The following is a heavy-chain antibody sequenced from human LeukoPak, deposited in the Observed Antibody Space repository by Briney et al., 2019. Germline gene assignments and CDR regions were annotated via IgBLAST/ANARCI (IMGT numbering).Heavy chain of an antibody. CDR3: ASPLGYCTNGVCYVY. V-gene: IGHV4-39*01. Sequence: SETLSLTCTVSGGSLSSSSYYWGWIRQPPGKGLEWIGRIYYSGSTYYNPSLKSRVTISVDTSKNQFSLKLSSVTAADTAVYYCASPLGYCTNGVCYVYWGQGTLVTVSS. J-gene: IGHJ4*02. CDR2: IYYSGST. CDR1: GGSLSSSSYY. D-gene: IGHD2-8*01.